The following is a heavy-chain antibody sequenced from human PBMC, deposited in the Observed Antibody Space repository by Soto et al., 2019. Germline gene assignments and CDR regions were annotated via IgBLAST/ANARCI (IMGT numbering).Heavy chain of an antibody. CDR1: GITFSTYW. CDR2: IKSDGTST. D-gene: IGHD4-17*01. V-gene: IGHV3-74*01. J-gene: IGHJ4*02. CDR3: AMYGDYTLNY. Sequence: EVQLVESGGGLVQPGESLRLSCAASGITFSTYWMHWVRQAPGKGLVWVSRIKSDGTSTSYADSVKGRFTISRDSAKNTLSLQMNSLRAEDTALYYCAMYGDYTLNYWGQGTLVTVSS.